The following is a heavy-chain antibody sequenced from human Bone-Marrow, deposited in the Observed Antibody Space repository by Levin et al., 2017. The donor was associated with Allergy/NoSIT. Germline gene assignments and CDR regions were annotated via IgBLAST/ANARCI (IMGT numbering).Heavy chain of an antibody. Sequence: SLKISCVTSLFSFDDFAMHWVRQPPGKGLEWVSGISWNSAKTGYAESVKGRFKISRDNAKNSLYLEMNSLRPEDTALYYCVKDKGVTVPSAGVDFWGQGTPVTVSS. D-gene: IGHD4-17*01. CDR3: VKDKGVTVPSAGVDF. J-gene: IGHJ4*02. CDR2: ISWNSAKT. V-gene: IGHV3-9*01. CDR1: LFSFDDFA.